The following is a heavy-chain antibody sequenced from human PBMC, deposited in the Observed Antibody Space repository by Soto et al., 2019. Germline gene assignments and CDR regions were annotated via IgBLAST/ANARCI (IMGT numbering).Heavy chain of an antibody. CDR2: IIPIFGTA. D-gene: IGHD3-10*01. CDR3: AHRITMVRGVIITDYYYYGMDV. V-gene: IGHV1-69*01. J-gene: IGHJ6*02. CDR1: GGTFSSYA. Sequence: QVQLVQSGAEVKKPGSSVKVSCKASGGTFSSYAISWVRQAPGQGLEWKGGIIPIFGTANYAQKFQGRVTITADESTSTAYMELSSLRSEDTAVYYCAHRITMVRGVIITDYYYYGMDVWGQGTTVTVSS.